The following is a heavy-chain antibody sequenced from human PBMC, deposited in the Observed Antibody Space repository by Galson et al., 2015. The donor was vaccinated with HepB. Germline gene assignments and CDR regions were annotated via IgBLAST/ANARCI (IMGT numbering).Heavy chain of an antibody. V-gene: IGHV3-30*02. CDR1: GFTFSNSG. CDR2: IRSDGSNN. Sequence: SLRLSCAASGFTFSNSGMHWVRQAPGKGLEWVASIRSDGSNNYYAVSVRGRFTISRDNSKNTLYLQMNSLRAEDMSVYYCARDLWDYWGQGTLVTVSS. J-gene: IGHJ4*02. CDR3: ARDLWDY.